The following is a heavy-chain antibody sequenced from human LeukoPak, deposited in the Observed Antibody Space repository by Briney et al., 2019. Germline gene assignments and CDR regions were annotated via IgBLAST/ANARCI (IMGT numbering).Heavy chain of an antibody. CDR3: ARVTNRYNYGGNSRAFDY. CDR1: GYTFTSYD. Sequence: ASVKVSCKASGYTFTSYDINWVRQATGQGLEWMGWMNPNSGNTGYAQKFQGRVTITRNTSISTAYMELSSLKSEDTAVYYCARVTNRYNYGGNSRAFDYWGQGTLVTVSS. V-gene: IGHV1-8*03. CDR2: MNPNSGNT. J-gene: IGHJ4*02. D-gene: IGHD4-23*01.